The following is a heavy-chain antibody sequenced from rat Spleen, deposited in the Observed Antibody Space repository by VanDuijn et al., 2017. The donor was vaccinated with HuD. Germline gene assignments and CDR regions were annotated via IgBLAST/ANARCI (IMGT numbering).Heavy chain of an antibody. Sequence: QVQLKESGPGLVQPSQTLSLTCTVSGFSLISYAVNWVRQPPGKGLEWMGGIWGDGSTNYNSALKSRLSIDRDTSKSQVFLKMNSLETEDTATYYCVRGGNGPKDYYFDYWGQGVMVTVSS. CDR3: VRGGNGPKDYYFDY. J-gene: IGHJ2*01. D-gene: IGHD1-11*01. CDR1: GFSLISYA. CDR2: IWGDGST. V-gene: IGHV2-13*01.